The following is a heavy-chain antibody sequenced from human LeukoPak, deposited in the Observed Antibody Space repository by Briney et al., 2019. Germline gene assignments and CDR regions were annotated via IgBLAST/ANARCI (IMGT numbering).Heavy chain of an antibody. D-gene: IGHD3-22*01. CDR3: ARGTEMDYYDSSGYYYYFDY. CDR2: IYYSGST. J-gene: IGHJ4*02. V-gene: IGHV4-61*01. Sequence: PSETLSLTCTVSGGSISSSSYYWSWIRQPPGKGLEWIGYIYYSGSTNYSPSLKSRVTISVDTSKNQFSLKLSSVTAADTAVYYCARGTEMDYYDSSGYYYYFDYWGQGTLVTVSS. CDR1: GGSISSSSYY.